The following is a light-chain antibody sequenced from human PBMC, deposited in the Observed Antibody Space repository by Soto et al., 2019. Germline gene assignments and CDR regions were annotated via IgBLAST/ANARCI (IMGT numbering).Light chain of an antibody. Sequence: DIQMTQSPSTLSAFVGDRVTITCRASQSVSSSLAWYQQKPGKAPKLLIYDASTLESGVPSRFSGSGYGTEFTLTINSLQPGDFATYYCQQYESFSPYTFGKGTRLEI. J-gene: IGKJ2*01. CDR2: DAS. CDR1: QSVSSS. V-gene: IGKV1-5*01. CDR3: QQYESFSPYT.